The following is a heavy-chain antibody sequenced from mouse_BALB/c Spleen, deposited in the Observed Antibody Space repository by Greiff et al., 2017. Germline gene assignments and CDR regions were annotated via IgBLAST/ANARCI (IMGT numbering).Heavy chain of an antibody. J-gene: IGHJ4*01. D-gene: IGHD2-2*01. CDR1: GYTFTSYY. V-gene: IGHV1-66*01. CDR3: AIYYGYDYAMDY. Sequence: QVQLQQSGPELVKPGASVRISCKASGYTFTSYYIHWVKQRPGQGLEWIGWIYPANGNTKYDPKFQGKATITADTSSNTAYLQLSSLTSEDTAVYYCAIYYGYDYAMDYWGQGTSVTVSS. CDR2: IYPANGNT.